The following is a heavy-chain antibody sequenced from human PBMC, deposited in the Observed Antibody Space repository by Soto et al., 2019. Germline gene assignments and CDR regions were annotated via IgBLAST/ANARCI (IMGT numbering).Heavy chain of an antibody. CDR3: ARAGIAAAGTFPWFDP. CDR1: GFTFSSYG. D-gene: IGHD6-13*01. CDR2: IWYDGSNK. J-gene: IGHJ5*02. Sequence: QPGGSLRLSCAASGFTFSSYGMHWVRQAPGKGLEWVAVIWYDGSNKYYADSVKGRFTISRDNSKNTLYLQMNSLRAEDTAVYYCARAGIAAAGTFPWFDPWGQGTLVTVSS. V-gene: IGHV3-33*01.